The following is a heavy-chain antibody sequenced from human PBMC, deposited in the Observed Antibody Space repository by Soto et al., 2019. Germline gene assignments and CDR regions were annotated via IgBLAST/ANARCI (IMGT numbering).Heavy chain of an antibody. V-gene: IGHV2-5*02. CDR1: GFSLSTSGVG. CDR3: AHSRIIVVVPESFDY. CDR2: IYWDDDK. D-gene: IGHD2-2*01. Sequence: QITLKESGPTLVKPTQTLTLTCTFSGFSLSTSGVGVGWIRQPPGKALEWLALIYWDDDKRYSPSLKSRLTITKDTSKNQVVLTMSNMDPVDTATYYCAHSRIIVVVPESFDYWGLGTLVTVSS. J-gene: IGHJ4*02.